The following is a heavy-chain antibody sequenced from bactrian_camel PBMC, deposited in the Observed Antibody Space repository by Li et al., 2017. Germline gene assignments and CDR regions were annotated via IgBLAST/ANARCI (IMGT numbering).Heavy chain of an antibody. J-gene: IGHJ6*01. CDR3: AATMGDYALGVSLSPGKCEETDFGW. Sequence: HVQLVESGGGSALAGGYVRLSCAVSGYTYSKYSMGWFREKEGEGVAAIDSDGGTVYADSVKGRFTISKDNAKNTLYLQMNSLKPEDTAMYYCAATMGDYALGVSLSPGKCEETDFGWWGQGTQVTVS. CDR1: GYTYSKYS. D-gene: IGHD5*01. V-gene: IGHV3S55*01. CDR2: IDSDGGT.